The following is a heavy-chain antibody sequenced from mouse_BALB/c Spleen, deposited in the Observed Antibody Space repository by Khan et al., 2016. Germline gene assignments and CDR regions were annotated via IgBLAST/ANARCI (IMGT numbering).Heavy chain of an antibody. D-gene: IGHD1-1*01. Sequence: QLVQSGPELKKPGETVKISCKASGYTFTNYGMNWVKQAPGKGLKWMGWINTNTGEPTYAEEFKGRFAFSLETSASIAYLQVNNLKHQVTATFFCAEDYYGSNWFAYWGQGTLIIVSA. CDR3: AEDYYGSNWFAY. J-gene: IGHJ3*01. CDR2: INTNTGEP. CDR1: GYTFTNYG. V-gene: IGHV9-3*02.